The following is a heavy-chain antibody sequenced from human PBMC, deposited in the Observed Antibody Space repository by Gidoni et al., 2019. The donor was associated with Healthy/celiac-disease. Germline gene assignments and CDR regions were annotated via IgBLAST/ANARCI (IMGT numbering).Heavy chain of an antibody. Sequence: QVQLVQSGAEVKKPGASVKVSCKASGYTFTSYDIHWVRQATGQGLEWMGWMNPNSGNTGYAQKFQGRVTMTRNTSISTAYMELSSLRSEDTAVYYCARGLDCSGGSCYSGDYWGQGTLVTVSS. CDR3: ARGLDCSGGSCYSGDY. V-gene: IGHV1-8*01. CDR2: MNPNSGNT. J-gene: IGHJ4*02. CDR1: GYTFTSYD. D-gene: IGHD2-15*01.